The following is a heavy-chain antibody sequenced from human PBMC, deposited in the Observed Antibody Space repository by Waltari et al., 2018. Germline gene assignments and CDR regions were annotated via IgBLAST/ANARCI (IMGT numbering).Heavy chain of an antibody. J-gene: IGHJ3*02. CDR2: ISSSSSYI. V-gene: IGHV3-21*01. CDR1: GFTFSSYS. Sequence: EVQLVESGGGLVKPGGSLRLSCAASGFTFSSYSMNWVRQAPGKGLDWVSSISSSSSYIYYADSVKCRFTISRDNAKNSLYLQMNSLRAEDTAVYYCFLLGAFDIWGQGTMVTVSS. CDR3: FLLGAFDI.